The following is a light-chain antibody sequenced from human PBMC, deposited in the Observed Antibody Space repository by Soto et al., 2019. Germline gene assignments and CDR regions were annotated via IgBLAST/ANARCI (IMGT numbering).Light chain of an antibody. V-gene: IGLV2-11*01. CDR3: CSYGGSYTWV. Sequence: QSALTQARSVSGSPGQSVTISCTGTSGDVGGYNFVSWYQQHPGNAPKLMIFDVSQRPSGVPDLFSGSKSGNTASLTISGLQAEDEADYYCCSYGGSYTWVFGGGTKLTVL. CDR1: SGDVGGYNF. CDR2: DVS. J-gene: IGLJ3*02.